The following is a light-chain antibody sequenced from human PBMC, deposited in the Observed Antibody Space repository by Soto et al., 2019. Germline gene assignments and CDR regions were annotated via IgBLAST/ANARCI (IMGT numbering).Light chain of an antibody. CDR2: VAS. Sequence: DIQLTQSPSFLSASVGDRVSITCRASQDINSHLAWYQQRPGEAPKLLIYVASTLQSGVPPRFSGSGSRTEFTLTINNLQPEDCANYYCQQIDSYPVTFGPGTKVDLK. CDR1: QDINSH. CDR3: QQIDSYPVT. V-gene: IGKV1-9*01. J-gene: IGKJ3*01.